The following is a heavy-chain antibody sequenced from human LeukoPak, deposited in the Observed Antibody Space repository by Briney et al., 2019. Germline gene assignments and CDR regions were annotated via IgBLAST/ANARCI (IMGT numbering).Heavy chain of an antibody. CDR3: ARDTRRQSSSGYYLMDAFDI. CDR2: ILPIFGTR. Sequence: SVKVSCKATGGTFRRYANRWVRPAPAQGLAWMGRILPIFGTRNYAKKFQGRVTIMTDESTSTAYMELSRLRSEDTAVYYCARDTRRQSSSGYYLMDAFDIWGQGTMVTVSS. V-gene: IGHV1-69*05. D-gene: IGHD3-22*01. J-gene: IGHJ3*02. CDR1: GGTFRRYA.